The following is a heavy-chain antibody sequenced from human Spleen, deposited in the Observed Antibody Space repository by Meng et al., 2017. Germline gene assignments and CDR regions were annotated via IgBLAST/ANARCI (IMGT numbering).Heavy chain of an antibody. J-gene: IGHJ3*02. D-gene: IGHD1-14*01. CDR2: ISGSGGST. CDR1: GFTFSSYA. V-gene: IGHV3-23*01. CDR3: AKDQSLGTGGGAFDI. Sequence: GESLKISCAASGFTFSSYAMSWVRQAPGKGLEWVSAISGSGGSTYYADSVKGRFTISRDNSKNTLYLQMNSLRAEDTAVYYCAKDQSLGTGGGAFDIWGQGTMVTVSS.